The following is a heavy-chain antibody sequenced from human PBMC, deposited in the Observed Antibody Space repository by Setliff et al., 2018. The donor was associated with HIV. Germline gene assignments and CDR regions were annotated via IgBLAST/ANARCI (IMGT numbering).Heavy chain of an antibody. CDR1: GYTFSSND. Sequence: GASVKVSCKASGYTFSSNDINWVRQATGQGLEWMGWMNPNSGNTGYAQKFQGRVTMTRDTSISTAYRELNNLKFEDTAVYYCAGARRDSYDRGRRNHYYIDVWGKGTTVTVSS. J-gene: IGHJ6*03. D-gene: IGHD3-22*01. V-gene: IGHV1-8*01. CDR3: AGARRDSYDRGRRNHYYIDV. CDR2: MNPNSGNT.